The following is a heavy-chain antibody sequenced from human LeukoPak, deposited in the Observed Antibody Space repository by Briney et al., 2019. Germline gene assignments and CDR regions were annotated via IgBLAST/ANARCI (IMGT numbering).Heavy chain of an antibody. Sequence: GRSLRLSCAASGFTFSSYGMHWVRQAPGKGLEWVAVIWYDGSNKYYADSVKGRFTISRDNSKNTLYLQMDSLRAEDTAVYYCARDRIVGARYYYYGMDVWGQGTTVTVSS. V-gene: IGHV3-33*01. CDR2: IWYDGSNK. J-gene: IGHJ6*02. CDR1: GFTFSSYG. CDR3: ARDRIVGARYYYYGMDV. D-gene: IGHD1-26*01.